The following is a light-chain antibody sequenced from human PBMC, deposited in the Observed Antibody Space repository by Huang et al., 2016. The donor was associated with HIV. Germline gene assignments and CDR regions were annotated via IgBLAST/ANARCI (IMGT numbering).Light chain of an antibody. CDR1: KGISSY. V-gene: IGKV1-9*01. J-gene: IGKJ3*01. Sequence: IQLTQSPSSLSATVGDRVTITCRASKGISSYLAWYQQKAGQAPKLLIYAASTLPSGVPSRFSGSGSGTDFTLTISSLQPEDFATYYCQQLNSYPFTFGPGTKVDIK. CDR2: AAS. CDR3: QQLNSYPFT.